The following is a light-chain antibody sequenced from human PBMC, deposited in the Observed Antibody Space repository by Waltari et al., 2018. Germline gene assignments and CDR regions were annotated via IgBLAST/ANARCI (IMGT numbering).Light chain of an antibody. J-gene: IGLJ2*01. CDR3: QVYYPNSDHVV. V-gene: IGLV3-21*03. CDR1: DIGSKS. Sequence: SYVLTQPPSVSVAPVKTARITCGGKDIGSKSVHWYQQKPGPAPVLVVCDDRERPSGIPERFSGSKSGDTATLTISRVEAGDEADYYCQVYYPNSDHVVFGGGTKLTVL. CDR2: DDR.